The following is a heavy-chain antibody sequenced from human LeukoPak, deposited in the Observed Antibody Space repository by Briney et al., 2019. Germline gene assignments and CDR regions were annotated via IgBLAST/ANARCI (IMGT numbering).Heavy chain of an antibody. CDR2: ITSSGNTI. CDR3: ARLTTMTTTGGPFDY. CDR1: GFTFSSYE. V-gene: IGHV3-48*03. D-gene: IGHD4-17*01. Sequence: GGSLRLSCAASGFTFSSYEMNWVRQAPGKGLEWVSYITSSGNTIYYADSVKGRFTISRDNAKNSLYLQMNSLRAEDTAVYYCARLTTMTTTGGPFDYWGQGTLATVSS. J-gene: IGHJ4*02.